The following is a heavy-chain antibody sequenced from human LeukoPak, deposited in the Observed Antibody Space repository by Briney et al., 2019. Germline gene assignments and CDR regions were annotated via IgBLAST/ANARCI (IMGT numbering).Heavy chain of an antibody. CDR3: ARDDGVAVAGTWGY. J-gene: IGHJ4*02. D-gene: IGHD6-19*01. CDR2: ISTYNGSA. V-gene: IGHV1-18*01. Sequence: ASVKVSFKASGYTFTSYGISWVRQAPGQGLEWMGWISTYNGSANYAQKFQGRVTMTTDTPTSTAYMELRSLRSDDTAVYYCARDDGVAVAGTWGYWGQGTLVTVSS. CDR1: GYTFTSYG.